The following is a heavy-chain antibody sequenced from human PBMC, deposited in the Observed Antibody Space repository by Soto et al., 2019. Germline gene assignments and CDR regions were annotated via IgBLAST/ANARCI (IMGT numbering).Heavy chain of an antibody. D-gene: IGHD6-19*01. Sequence: ASVKVSCKASGYTFTSYDINWVRQATGQGLEWMGWMNPNSGNTGYAQKFQGRVTMTRNTSISTAYMELSSLRSEDTAVYYCARGFKAVSYYYYMDVWGKGTTVTVSS. CDR1: GYTFTSYD. V-gene: IGHV1-8*01. CDR3: ARGFKAVSYYYYMDV. CDR2: MNPNSGNT. J-gene: IGHJ6*03.